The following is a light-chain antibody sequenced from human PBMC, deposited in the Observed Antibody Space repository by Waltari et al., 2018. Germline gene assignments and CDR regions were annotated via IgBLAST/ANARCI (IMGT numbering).Light chain of an antibody. Sequence: EVVMTQSPASLSVSPGERATLSCRASHNVNINLAWYQHKPGQAPRLLIYGASTRATGIAARFSGSGSGTEFTLTISSLQSEDFAVYYCQQYNNWPPPLTFGRGTKVEIK. CDR2: GAS. CDR3: QQYNNWPPPLT. CDR1: HNVNIN. J-gene: IGKJ4*01. V-gene: IGKV3D-15*01.